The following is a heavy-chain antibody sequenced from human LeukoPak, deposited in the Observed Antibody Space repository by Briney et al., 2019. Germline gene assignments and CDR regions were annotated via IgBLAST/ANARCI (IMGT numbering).Heavy chain of an antibody. Sequence: SETLSLTCTVSGGSISSYYWSWIRQPPGKGLEWIGYIYYSGSTNYNPSLKSRVTISVDKSKNQFSLKLSSVTAADTAVYYCALLRRVGATRGGFDYWGQGTLVTVSS. CDR1: GGSISSYY. J-gene: IGHJ4*02. CDR3: ALLRRVGATRGGFDY. D-gene: IGHD1-26*01. V-gene: IGHV4-59*12. CDR2: IYYSGST.